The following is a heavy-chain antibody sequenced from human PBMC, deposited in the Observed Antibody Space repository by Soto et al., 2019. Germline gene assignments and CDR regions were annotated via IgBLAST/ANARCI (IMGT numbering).Heavy chain of an antibody. CDR2: IYYTGST. Sequence: QVQLQESGPGLVKPSETLSLTCTVSCGSISDYYWSWVRQPPGKGLQWIGYIYYTGSTNYNPSLKTRVTISLATSENQFSLKLSSVTAADTAVYYCARGRHWLDFWGQGTLLTVSS. CDR1: CGSISDYY. J-gene: IGHJ4*02. V-gene: IGHV4-59*01. D-gene: IGHD6-19*01. CDR3: ARGRHWLDF.